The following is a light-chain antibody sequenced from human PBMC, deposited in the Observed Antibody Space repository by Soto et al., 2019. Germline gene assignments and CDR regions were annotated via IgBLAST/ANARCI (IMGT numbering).Light chain of an antibody. CDR1: QSVLYSSNNKNY. CDR2: WAS. V-gene: IGKV4-1*01. J-gene: IGKJ4*01. Sequence: DIVMTQSPDSLAVSLGERATINCKSSQSVLYSSNNKNYLAWYQQKPGQPPKLLIYWASTRESGVPDRFSGSGSETDFTLTISILQAEDVAVYYCQQYYSTLTFGGGTKVEIK. CDR3: QQYYSTLT.